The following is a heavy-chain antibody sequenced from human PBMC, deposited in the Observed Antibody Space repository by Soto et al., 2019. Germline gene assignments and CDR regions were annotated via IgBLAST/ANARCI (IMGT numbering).Heavy chain of an antibody. CDR2: IYPGDSDT. CDR3: ARGDSTDCSNGVCSFFYNHDMDV. D-gene: IGHD2-8*01. V-gene: IGHV5-51*01. J-gene: IGHJ6*02. Sequence: PGESLKISCKGSGYTFTDYWIGWVRQLPGKGLEWMGIIYPGDSDTRYSPSFQGHVTITVGKSTSTAYLQWNTLKASDTAIYYCARGDSTDCSNGVCSFFYNHDMDVWGQGTTVTVSS. CDR1: GYTFTDYW.